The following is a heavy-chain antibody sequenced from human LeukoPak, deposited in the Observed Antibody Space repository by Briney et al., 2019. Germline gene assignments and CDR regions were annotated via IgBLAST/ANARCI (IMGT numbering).Heavy chain of an antibody. CDR2: INPNSGGA. CDR1: GYTFIDFY. Sequence: ASVKVSCKASGYTFIDFYLHWVRQAPGQGLEWMGWINPNSGGANYAQKFQDRVTMTTDTSTSTAYMELRSLRSDDTAVYYCARSSYCSSTSCPSDFDYWGQGTLVTVSS. V-gene: IGHV1-2*02. D-gene: IGHD2-2*01. J-gene: IGHJ4*02. CDR3: ARSSYCSSTSCPSDFDY.